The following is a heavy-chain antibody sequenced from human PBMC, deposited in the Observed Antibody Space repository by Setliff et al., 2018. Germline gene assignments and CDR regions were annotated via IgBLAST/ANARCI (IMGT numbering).Heavy chain of an antibody. Sequence: SETLSLTCAAYGGTFSDYYWTWIRQPPGKGLEWIATISSSGATNYNSSLKSRVTLSRDVAKRQFALNLRSVTAVDTAVYYCAREGRWDYNYPIYWGQGILVPSPQ. D-gene: IGHD5-12*01. V-gene: IGHV4-34*08. J-gene: IGHJ4*02. CDR1: GGTFSDYY. CDR3: AREGRWDYNYPIY. CDR2: ISSSGAT.